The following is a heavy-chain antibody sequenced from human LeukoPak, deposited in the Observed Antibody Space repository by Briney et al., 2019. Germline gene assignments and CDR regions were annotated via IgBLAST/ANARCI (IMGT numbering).Heavy chain of an antibody. CDR3: SGESGAFSPFGY. V-gene: IGHV4-4*02. CDR2: VSLAGQT. D-gene: IGHD1-26*01. CDR1: GGSISNTNW. Sequence: SETLSLTCDVSGGSISNTNWWSWVRPPPGQGLEWGGKVSLAGQTNYNPSLNGRVTMSLDEPSNQLSLKLTSLTAAETAIYYCSGESGAFSPFGYWGQGTLVIVPS. J-gene: IGHJ4*02.